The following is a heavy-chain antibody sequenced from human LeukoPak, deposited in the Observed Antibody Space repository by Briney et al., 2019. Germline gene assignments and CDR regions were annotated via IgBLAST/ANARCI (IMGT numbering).Heavy chain of an antibody. CDR3: ATNYRQQLVRAYFDY. CDR1: GYTLTELS. CDR2: FDPEDGET. Sequence: ASVKVSCKVSGYTLTELSMHWVRQAPGKGLEWMGGFDPEDGETIHAQKFQGRVTMTEDTSTDTAYMELSSLRSEDTAVYYCATNYRQQLVRAYFDYWGQGTLVTVSS. V-gene: IGHV1-24*01. J-gene: IGHJ4*02. D-gene: IGHD6-13*01.